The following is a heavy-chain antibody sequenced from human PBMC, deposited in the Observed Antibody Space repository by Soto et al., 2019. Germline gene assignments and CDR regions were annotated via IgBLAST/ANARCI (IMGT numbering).Heavy chain of an antibody. Sequence: QVQLVESGGGVVQPGRSLRLSCAASGFTFSSYAMHWVRQAPGKGLEWVAVISYDGSNKYYADSVKGPFTISRDNSKNTLYRQMNSLRAQDTAVYYCARDLADYCDSSGYYIDYWGQGTLVTVSS. CDR2: ISYDGSNK. D-gene: IGHD3-22*01. J-gene: IGHJ4*02. CDR1: GFTFSSYA. CDR3: ARDLADYCDSSGYYIDY. V-gene: IGHV3-30-3*01.